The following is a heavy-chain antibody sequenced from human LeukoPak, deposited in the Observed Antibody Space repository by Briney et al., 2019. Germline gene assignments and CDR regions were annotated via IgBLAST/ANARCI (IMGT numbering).Heavy chain of an antibody. Sequence: GGSLRLSCAASGFTFSNYGINWVRQAPGKGLEWVSYISPSSSTTYYADSVKGRFTISRDNAKNSVYLQMNSLRAEETAVYYCARNRLSGYVDYWGQGTLVTVSS. D-gene: IGHD2-15*01. CDR3: ARNRLSGYVDY. V-gene: IGHV3-48*04. CDR1: GFTFSNYG. CDR2: ISPSSSTT. J-gene: IGHJ4*02.